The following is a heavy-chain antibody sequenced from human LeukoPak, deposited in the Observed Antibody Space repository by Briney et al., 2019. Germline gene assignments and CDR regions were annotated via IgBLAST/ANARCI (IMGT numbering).Heavy chain of an antibody. CDR3: ARVDSSGYYYFDC. Sequence: SVKVSCKASGYTFTSYDISWVRQAPGQGLEWMGRIIPILGIANYAQKFQGRVTITADKSTSTAYMGLSSLRSEDTAVYYCARVDSSGYYYFDCWGQGTLVTVSS. D-gene: IGHD3-22*01. J-gene: IGHJ4*02. CDR2: IIPILGIA. V-gene: IGHV1-69*04. CDR1: GYTFTSYD.